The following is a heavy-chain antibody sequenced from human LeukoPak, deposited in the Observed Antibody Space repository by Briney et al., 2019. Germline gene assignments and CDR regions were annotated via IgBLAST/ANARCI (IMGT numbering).Heavy chain of an antibody. J-gene: IGHJ5*02. CDR1: GYSFTDYY. Sequence: ASVKVSCKTSGYSFTDYYMHWVRQAPGQGLEWMGWINPNSGGTSSAQKFQGRVTMTRDTSITTVYVEVRWLTSDDTAVYYCARADRLHGGPYLIGPWGQGTLVTVSS. D-gene: IGHD2-21*01. CDR2: INPNSGGT. CDR3: ARADRLHGGPYLIGP. V-gene: IGHV1-2*02.